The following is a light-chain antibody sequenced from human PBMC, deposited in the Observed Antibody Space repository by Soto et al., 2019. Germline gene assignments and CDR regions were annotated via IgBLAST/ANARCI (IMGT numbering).Light chain of an antibody. CDR3: QRYNNWWT. V-gene: IGKV3-15*01. J-gene: IGKJ1*01. CDR1: QSVSSN. Sequence: IVMTQSPATLSVSPGERATLSCRASQSVSSNLAWYQQKPGQAPRLLIYGASMRATGIPARFSGSGSGTEFPLTISSRQSEDFAVYYCQRYNNWWTLGQGTMVEI. CDR2: GAS.